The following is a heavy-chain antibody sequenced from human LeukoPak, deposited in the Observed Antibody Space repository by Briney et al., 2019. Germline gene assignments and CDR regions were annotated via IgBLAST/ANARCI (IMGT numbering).Heavy chain of an antibody. D-gene: IGHD6-13*01. CDR3: ARDQENPAAAGPAPYDY. Sequence: KPSETLSLTCTVSGGSISCSSYYWGWIRQPPGKGLEWIGSIYYSGSTYYNPSLKSRVTISVDTSKNQFSLKLSSVTAADTAVYYCARDQENPAAAGPAPYDYWGQGTLVTVSS. J-gene: IGHJ4*02. CDR1: GGSISCSSYY. CDR2: IYYSGST. V-gene: IGHV4-39*07.